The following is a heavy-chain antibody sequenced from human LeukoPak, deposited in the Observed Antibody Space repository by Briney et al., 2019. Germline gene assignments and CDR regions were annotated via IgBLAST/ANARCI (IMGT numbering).Heavy chain of an antibody. CDR1: GGSISSSNW. Sequence: SGTLSLTCAVSGGSISSSNWWSWVRQPPGKGLEWIGEIYHSGSTNYNPSLKSRVTISVDKSKNQFSLKLSSVTAADTAVYYCARRRYYDFWSGYYPSRGFGAFDIWGQGTMVTVSS. D-gene: IGHD3-3*01. J-gene: IGHJ3*02. CDR2: IYHSGST. CDR3: ARRRYYDFWSGYYPSRGFGAFDI. V-gene: IGHV4-4*02.